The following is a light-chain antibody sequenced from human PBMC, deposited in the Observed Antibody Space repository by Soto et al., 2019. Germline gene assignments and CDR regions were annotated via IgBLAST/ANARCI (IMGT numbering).Light chain of an antibody. CDR1: QSVSSY. CDR2: DAS. CDR3: QQRSSWPALP. V-gene: IGKV3-11*01. Sequence: EIVLTQSPATLSSSPGERATLSCRASQSVSSYVAWYQQKPGQAPRRPTYDASNRATGLPARFSGSGSGTDFTLPICSLDPADFPVSSCQQRSSWPALPFGPGTKVDIK. J-gene: IGKJ3*01.